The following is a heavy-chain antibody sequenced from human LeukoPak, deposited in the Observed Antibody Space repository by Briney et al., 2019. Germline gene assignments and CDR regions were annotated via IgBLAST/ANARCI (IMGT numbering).Heavy chain of an antibody. CDR2: ISSSSSYM. Sequence: GGSLRLSCAASGFTFSNYNMNWVRQAPGKGLEWVSSISSSSSYMYYADSVKGRFTISRDNAKNSLYLQMNSLRAEDTAMYYCARGRGSRLDYWGQGTLVTVSS. J-gene: IGHJ4*02. D-gene: IGHD3-16*01. CDR3: ARGRGSRLDY. CDR1: GFTFSNYN. V-gene: IGHV3-21*01.